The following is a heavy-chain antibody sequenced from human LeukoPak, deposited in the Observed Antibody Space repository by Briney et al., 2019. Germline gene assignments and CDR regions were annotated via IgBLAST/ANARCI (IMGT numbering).Heavy chain of an antibody. Sequence: SVKVSCKASGGTFSSYAISWVRQAPGQGLEWRGGIIPIFCTANYAQKFQGRVTITADESTSTAYMELSSLRSEDTAVYYCARDSGDYYDSSGKGGFDYWGQGTLVTVSS. D-gene: IGHD3-22*01. CDR3: ARDSGDYYDSSGKGGFDY. J-gene: IGHJ4*02. V-gene: IGHV1-69*01. CDR2: IIPIFCTA. CDR1: GGTFSSYA.